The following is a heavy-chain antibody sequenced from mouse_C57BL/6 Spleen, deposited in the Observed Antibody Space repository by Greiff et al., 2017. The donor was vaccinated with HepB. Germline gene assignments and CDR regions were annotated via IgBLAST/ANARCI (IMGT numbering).Heavy chain of an antibody. CDR3: ARMFYGNYAMDY. CDR1: GFTFSDYG. CDR2: ISSGSSTI. J-gene: IGHJ4*01. D-gene: IGHD2-1*01. V-gene: IGHV5-17*01. Sequence: EVKLMESGGGLVKPGGSLKLSCAASGFTFSDYGMHWVRQAPEKGLEWVAYISSGSSTIYYADTVKGRFTISRDNAKNTLFLQMTSLRSEDTAMYYCARMFYGNYAMDYWGQGTSVTVSS.